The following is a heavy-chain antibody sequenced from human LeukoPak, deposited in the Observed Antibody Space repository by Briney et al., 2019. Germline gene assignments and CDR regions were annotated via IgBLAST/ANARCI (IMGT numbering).Heavy chain of an antibody. V-gene: IGHV4-59*01. CDR3: ARNADDSSSYPYFDY. CDR2: IYHSGST. CDR1: GGSISNYY. Sequence: SETLSLTCTVSGGSISNYYWSWIRQPPGKELAWIGYIYHSGSTNYNPSLKSRVTISVDTSKNQFSLKLSSVTAADTAVYYCARNADDSSSYPYFDYWGQGTLVTVSS. J-gene: IGHJ4*02. D-gene: IGHD3-22*01.